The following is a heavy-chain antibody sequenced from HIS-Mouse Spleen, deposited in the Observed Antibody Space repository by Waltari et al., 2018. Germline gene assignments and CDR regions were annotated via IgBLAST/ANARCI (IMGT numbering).Heavy chain of an antibody. D-gene: IGHD6-13*01. CDR1: GGSIRSSCYS. CDR2: IYYSGST. J-gene: IGHJ2*01. Sequence: QLQLQESGPGLVKPSETLSLTCTVSGGSIRSSCYSWGRIRQPPGKGLGWIGSIYYSGSTYYNPSLKSRVTISVDTSKNQFSLKLSSVTAADTAVYYCAREIPYSSSWYDWYFDLWGRGTLVTVSS. V-gene: IGHV4-39*07. CDR3: AREIPYSSSWYDWYFDL.